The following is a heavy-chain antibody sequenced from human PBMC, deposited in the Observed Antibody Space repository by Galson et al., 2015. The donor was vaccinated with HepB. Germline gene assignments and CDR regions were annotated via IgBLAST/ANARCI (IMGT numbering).Heavy chain of an antibody. CDR1: GFIFSSYW. V-gene: IGHV3-7*01. CDR3: ARDYGVFDS. Sequence: SLRLSCAASGFIFSSYWMTWVRQAPGKGLEWVANINHDGSEKYYVDSVEGRFSISRDSAKNSLYLQMNSLRAEDTAVYYCARDYGVFDSWGQGTLVTVYS. J-gene: IGHJ4*02. CDR2: INHDGSEK. D-gene: IGHD4-17*01.